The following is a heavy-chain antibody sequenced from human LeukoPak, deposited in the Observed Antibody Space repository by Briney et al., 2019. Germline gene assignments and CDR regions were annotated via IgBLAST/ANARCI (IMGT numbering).Heavy chain of an antibody. CDR2: IYYSGST. D-gene: IGHD2-2*01. Sequence: SETLSLTCTVSGGSVSNGNYYWSWLRQPPGKALEWIGYIYYSGSTYYNPSLEGRVTISVDTSKNQFSLKLSSVTAADTAVYYCARVVVDVGTNWFDPWGQGTLVTVSS. J-gene: IGHJ5*02. V-gene: IGHV4-61*01. CDR3: ARVVVDVGTNWFDP. CDR1: GGSVSNGNYY.